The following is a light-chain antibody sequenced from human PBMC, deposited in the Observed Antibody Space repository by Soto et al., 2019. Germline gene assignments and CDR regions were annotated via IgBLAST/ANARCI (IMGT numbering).Light chain of an antibody. J-gene: IGKJ1*01. V-gene: IGKV1-6*01. CDR3: LQDYSYPRT. CDR1: QGIRND. Sequence: AVQMTQSPSSLSASVGDRVTITCRASQGIRNDLGWYQQKPGKAPRLLIYSASSLESGVPSRFSGSGSGTDFTLTISSLQPEDFATYYCLQDYSYPRTFGQGTKVEIK. CDR2: SAS.